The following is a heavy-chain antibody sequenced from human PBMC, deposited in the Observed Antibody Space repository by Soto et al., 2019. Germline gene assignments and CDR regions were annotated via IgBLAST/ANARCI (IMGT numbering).Heavy chain of an antibody. CDR2: ISGSGGST. V-gene: IGHV3-23*01. Sequence: GGSLRLSCAASGFTFSSYAMSWVRQAPGKGLEWVSAISGSGGSTYYADSVKGRFTLSKDKSMKTVYLQMNSLRVEDAAVYYCTKDRVSDGIYSFDYWGQGALVTVSS. CDR3: TKDRVSDGIYSFDY. D-gene: IGHD2-15*01. CDR1: GFTFSSYA. J-gene: IGHJ4*02.